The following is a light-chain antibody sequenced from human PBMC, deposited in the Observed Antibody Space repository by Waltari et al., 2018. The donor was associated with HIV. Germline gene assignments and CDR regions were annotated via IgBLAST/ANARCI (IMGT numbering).Light chain of an antibody. V-gene: IGLV1-47*01. Sequence: QSVLTQPPSASGTPGQRVTIPCSGSSSNIGSNYVYWYQQRPGTAPKLLIYRNNQRPSGVPDRFSGSKSGTSASLAISGLRSEDEADYYCAAWDDSLSGRWVFGGGTKLTVL. CDR2: RNN. CDR1: SSNIGSNY. J-gene: IGLJ3*02. CDR3: AAWDDSLSGRWV.